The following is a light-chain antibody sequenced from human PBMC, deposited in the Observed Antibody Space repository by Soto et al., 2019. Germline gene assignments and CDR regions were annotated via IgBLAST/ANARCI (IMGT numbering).Light chain of an antibody. CDR1: QSVGNN. Sequence: EIVMTQSPATLSVSPGERTTLSCRASQSVGNNLAWYQQKPGQAPRLLLYGASSRATGIPDRFSGSGSGTDFTLTISRLEPEDFAVYYCQQYAGSPRTFGQGTKVDIK. V-gene: IGKV3-20*01. CDR3: QQYAGSPRT. J-gene: IGKJ1*01. CDR2: GAS.